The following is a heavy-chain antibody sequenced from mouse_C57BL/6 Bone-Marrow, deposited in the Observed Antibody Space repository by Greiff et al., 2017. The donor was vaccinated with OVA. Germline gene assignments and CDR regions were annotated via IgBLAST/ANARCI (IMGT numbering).Heavy chain of an antibody. CDR2: ISYDGSN. J-gene: IGHJ3*01. V-gene: IGHV3-6*01. Sequence: VQLKESGPGLVKPSQSLSLTCSVTGYSITSGYYWNWIRQFPGNKLEWMGYISYDGSNNYNPSLKNRISITRDTSKNQFFLKLNSVTTEDTATYYCARVATTVVAWFAYWGQGTLVTVSA. D-gene: IGHD1-1*01. CDR3: ARVATTVVAWFAY. CDR1: GYSITSGYY.